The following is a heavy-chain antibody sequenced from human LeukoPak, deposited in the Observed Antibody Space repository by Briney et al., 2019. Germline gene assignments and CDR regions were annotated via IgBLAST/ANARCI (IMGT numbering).Heavy chain of an antibody. J-gene: IGHJ4*02. CDR2: ITSSGATT. CDR3: AKEFIAGDGHVDCDS. V-gene: IGHV3-23*01. CDR1: GFTISTYA. D-gene: IGHD5-24*01. Sequence: GGSLRLSCAASGFTISTYAMTWVRQAPGKGLEWVSSITSSGATTYYADSVKGRFTISRDISKNTLYLQMNSLTADDSAVYYCAKEFIAGDGHVDCDSWGQGTLVTVSS.